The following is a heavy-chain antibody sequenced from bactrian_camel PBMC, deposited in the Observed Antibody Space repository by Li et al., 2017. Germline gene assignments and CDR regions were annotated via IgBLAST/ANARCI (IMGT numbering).Heavy chain of an antibody. CDR2: VSWNGTPSYSDGAT. Sequence: QVQLVESGGGSIQAGGSLRLSCSASGLTRSAYCMAWFRQAPGNEREWVVGVSWNGTPSYSDGATSDDDSIKGRFTVSRDSHKQFIYLDMNRLKPEDTSMYYCAAVRDLRDTCAVTRDYTYWGQGTQVTVS. CDR3: AAVRDLRDTCAVTRDYTY. V-gene: IGHV3S68*01. CDR1: GLTRSAYC. J-gene: IGHJ4*01. D-gene: IGHD2*01.